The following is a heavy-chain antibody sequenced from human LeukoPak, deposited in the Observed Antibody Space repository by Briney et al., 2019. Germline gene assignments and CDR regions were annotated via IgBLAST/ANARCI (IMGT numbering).Heavy chain of an antibody. Sequence: GGSLRLSCAASGFTFSSYWMHWVRQAPGKGLVWVSRINTDGSSTSYADSVKGRFTISRDNAKNTLYLQMNSLRVEDTAVYFCARGSGFNPYWYLDLWGRGTLVTVSS. J-gene: IGHJ2*01. D-gene: IGHD5-24*01. CDR3: ARGSGFNPYWYLDL. V-gene: IGHV3-74*01. CDR2: INTDGSST. CDR1: GFTFSSYW.